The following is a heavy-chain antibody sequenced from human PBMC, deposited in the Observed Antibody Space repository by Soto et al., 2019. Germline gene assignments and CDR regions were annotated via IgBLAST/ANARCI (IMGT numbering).Heavy chain of an antibody. CDR1: GGSISDYY. D-gene: IGHD1-1*01. CDR2: IYKSGTT. Sequence: ASETLSLTCSVSGGSISDYYWSWIRQPPGKGLEWIGYIYKSGTTSYNPSLKSRVTISIDTSKNQFSLRLSSVTAADTAVYYCAREVQYWFDPWGQGTLVTVSS. J-gene: IGHJ5*02. V-gene: IGHV4-59*01. CDR3: AREVQYWFDP.